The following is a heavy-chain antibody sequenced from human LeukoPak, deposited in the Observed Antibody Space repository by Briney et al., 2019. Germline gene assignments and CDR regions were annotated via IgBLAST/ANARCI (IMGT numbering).Heavy chain of an antibody. Sequence: GASVKVSCKVSGYTLTELSMHWVRQAPGKGLEWMGWMNPNSGNTGYAQKFQGRVTMTRNTSISTAYMELSSLRSEDTAVYYCARGSVVVPAAIDRYYYMDVWGKGTTVTVSS. V-gene: IGHV1-8*01. J-gene: IGHJ6*03. CDR2: MNPNSGNT. CDR1: GYTLTELS. D-gene: IGHD2-2*01. CDR3: ARGSVVVPAAIDRYYYMDV.